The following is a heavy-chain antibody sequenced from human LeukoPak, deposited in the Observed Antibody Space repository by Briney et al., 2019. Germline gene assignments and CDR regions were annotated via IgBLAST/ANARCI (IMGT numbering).Heavy chain of an antibody. V-gene: IGHV4-34*01. CDR3: ARVGSGSFRGWFDP. Sequence: PSETLSLTCAVYGGSFSGYYWSWISQPPGKGLEWIGSIYYSGSTYYNPSLKSRVTISVDTSKNQFSLKLSSVTAADTAVYYCARVGSGSFRGWFDPWGQGTLVTVSS. CDR1: GGSFSGYY. D-gene: IGHD1-26*01. CDR2: IYYSGST. J-gene: IGHJ5*02.